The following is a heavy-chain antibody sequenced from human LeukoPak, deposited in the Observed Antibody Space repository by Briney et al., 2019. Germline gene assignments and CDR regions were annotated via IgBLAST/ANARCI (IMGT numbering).Heavy chain of an antibody. CDR1: GYTFTSYY. Sequence: GASVKVSCKASGYTFTSYYMHWVRQAPGQGLEWMGIINPSGGSTSYAQKFQGRVTMTRDMSTSTVYMELSSLRSEDTAVYYCARGRGPTVGEYYYYYYYMDVWGKGTTVTVSS. V-gene: IGHV1-46*01. D-gene: IGHD3-10*01. CDR3: ARGRGPTVGEYYYYYYYMDV. CDR2: INPSGGST. J-gene: IGHJ6*03.